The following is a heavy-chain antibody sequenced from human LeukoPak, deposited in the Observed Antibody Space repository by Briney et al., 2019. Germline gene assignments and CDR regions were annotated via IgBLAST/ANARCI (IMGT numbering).Heavy chain of an antibody. CDR3: ARILGLTLDY. Sequence: GGSLRLSCAASGFTFNNYAMNWVRQAPGKGLEWISYILTSGTTIYYADSVRGRFTISRDNAKNSLYLQMNSLRDEDTAVYYCARILGLTLDYWGQGALVTVSS. D-gene: IGHD1-14*01. J-gene: IGHJ4*02. V-gene: IGHV3-48*02. CDR2: ILTSGTTI. CDR1: GFTFNNYA.